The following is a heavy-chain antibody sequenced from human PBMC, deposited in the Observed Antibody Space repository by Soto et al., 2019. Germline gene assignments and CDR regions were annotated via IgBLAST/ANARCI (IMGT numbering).Heavy chain of an antibody. CDR3: ARSVSFRYQLLKRGMDV. D-gene: IGHD2-2*01. J-gene: IGHJ6*02. Sequence: QAPGQWLEWMGGIIPIFGTANYAQKFQGRVTITADESTSTAYMELSSLRSEDTAVYYCARSVSFRYQLLKRGMDVWGQGTTVTVSS. CDR2: IIPIFGTA. V-gene: IGHV1-69*01.